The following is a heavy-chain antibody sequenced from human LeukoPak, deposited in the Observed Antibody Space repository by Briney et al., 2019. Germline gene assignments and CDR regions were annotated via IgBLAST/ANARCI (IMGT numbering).Heavy chain of an antibody. Sequence: GGSLRLSCTASGFTFSDYAMTWVRQAPGKGLEWVGFIRNKANGGTADYAASVKGRFTISRDDSKTIAYLQMNSLKTEDTAVYFCSRAYSTGWLGIHDYWGQGTLVTVSS. CDR2: IRNKANGGTA. V-gene: IGHV3-49*04. D-gene: IGHD6-19*01. J-gene: IGHJ4*02. CDR3: SRAYSTGWLGIHDY. CDR1: GFTFSDYA.